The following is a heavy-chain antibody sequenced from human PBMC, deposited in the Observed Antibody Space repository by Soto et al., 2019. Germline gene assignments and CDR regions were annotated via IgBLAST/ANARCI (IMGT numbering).Heavy chain of an antibody. J-gene: IGHJ6*02. V-gene: IGHV3-48*01. Sequence: PGGSLRLSCAASGLTFTSYSMNWVRQAPGKGLEWVSFISGSSSSIYYADSVKGRFTISRDNSKNTLYLQMNSLRAEDTAVYYYASAAREYYYYGMDVWGQGTTVTVSS. CDR1: GLTFTSYS. CDR2: ISGSSSSI. CDR3: ASAAREYYYYGMDV.